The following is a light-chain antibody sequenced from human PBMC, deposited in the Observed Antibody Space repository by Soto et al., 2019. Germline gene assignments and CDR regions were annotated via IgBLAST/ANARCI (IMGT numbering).Light chain of an antibody. CDR1: QSVSSN. J-gene: IGKJ2*01. CDR3: QQYNDCPRS. V-gene: IGKV3-15*01. CDR2: GAS. Sequence: EIVMTQSPATLSVSPGERATVSCRASQSVSSNLAWYQQKPGQAPRLLICGASTRATGIPARVSGSGSGTGFALAIVSRQSEDFEVYYCQQYNDCPRSFGQGTKLEIK.